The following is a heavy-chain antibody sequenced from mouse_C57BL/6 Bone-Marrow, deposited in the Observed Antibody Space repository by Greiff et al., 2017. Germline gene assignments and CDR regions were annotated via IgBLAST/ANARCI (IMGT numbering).Heavy chain of an antibody. V-gene: IGHV5-6*01. CDR2: ISSGGSYT. Sequence: EVQRVESGGDLVKPGGSLKLSCAASGFTFSSYGMSWVRQTPDKRLEWVATISSGGSYTYYPDSVKGRFTISRDNAKNTLYLQMSSLKSEDTAIYYCARLGNSAWFAYWGQGTLVTVSA. D-gene: IGHD2-1*01. J-gene: IGHJ3*01. CDR3: ARLGNSAWFAY. CDR1: GFTFSSYG.